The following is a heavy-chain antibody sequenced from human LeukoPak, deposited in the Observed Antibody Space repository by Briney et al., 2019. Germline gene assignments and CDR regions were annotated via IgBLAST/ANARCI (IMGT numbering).Heavy chain of an antibody. V-gene: IGHV1-2*02. CDR1: GYTFTGQY. D-gene: IGHD3-9*01. J-gene: IGHJ4*02. Sequence: ASVKVSCKASGYTFTGQYRHWVRQAPGQGLEWMGWINPHSGDTHYAQKFQGRVTMTTDTSISTVHMELSSLTSDDTAVYYCASKRPGDDILTGYGYWGQGTLVTVSS. CDR3: ASKRPGDDILTGYGY. CDR2: INPHSGDT.